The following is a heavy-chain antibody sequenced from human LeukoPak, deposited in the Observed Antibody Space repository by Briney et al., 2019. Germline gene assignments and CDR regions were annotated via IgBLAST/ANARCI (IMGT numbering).Heavy chain of an antibody. D-gene: IGHD6-13*01. V-gene: IGHV3-7*01. CDR3: ARVHHSSSWGTDDC. J-gene: IGHJ4*02. Sequence: GGSLRLSCAAYGFTFSTYWMTWVRQAPGKGLEWVANIKEDGSEKYYVDSVRGRFTISRDNAEYSLYLHMNSLRAEDTAVYYCARVHHSSSWGTDDCWGQGTLVTVSS. CDR2: IKEDGSEK. CDR1: GFTFSTYW.